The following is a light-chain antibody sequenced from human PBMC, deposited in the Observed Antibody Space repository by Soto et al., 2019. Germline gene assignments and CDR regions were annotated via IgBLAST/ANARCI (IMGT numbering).Light chain of an antibody. CDR2: AAS. V-gene: IGKV1-39*01. CDR1: QTVTSY. J-gene: IGKJ1*01. CDR3: QQSYRFPKT. Sequence: DIQMTQSPSTLSGSVGDRVTITCRASQTVTSYLNWYQQKPGKAPKLLIYAASTLQSGVPSRFSGSGSGTEFTLTIISLHPEDFATYYCQQSYRFPKTFGRGTKVDIK.